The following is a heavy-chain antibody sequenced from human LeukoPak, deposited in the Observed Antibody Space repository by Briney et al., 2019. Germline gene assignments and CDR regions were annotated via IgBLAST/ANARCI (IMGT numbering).Heavy chain of an antibody. J-gene: IGHJ4*02. D-gene: IGHD1-26*01. CDR3: ASAYINGIVGATTHFDY. CDR2: ISSSSSTI. Sequence: GGSLRHSCAASGFTFSSYGMTWVRQAPGKGLEWVSYISSSSSTIYYADSVKGRFTISRDNAKNPLYLQLNSLRAEDTAVYYCASAYINGIVGATTHFDYWGQGTLVTVSS. V-gene: IGHV3-48*01. CDR1: GFTFSSYG.